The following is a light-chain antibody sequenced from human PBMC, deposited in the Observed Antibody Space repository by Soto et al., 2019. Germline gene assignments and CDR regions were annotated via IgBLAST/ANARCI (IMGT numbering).Light chain of an antibody. J-gene: IGKJ1*01. V-gene: IGKV3-20*01. CDR2: GAS. CDR1: QSVSGSY. Sequence: EIVLTQSPGTLSLSPGERATLSCRASQSVSGSYLAWYQQKPGQAPRLLIYGASSRATVIPDRFSGSGSGTDFTLTISSLEPEHFALYYCQQYGCSLPWTFGQGTKVEIK. CDR3: QQYGCSLPWT.